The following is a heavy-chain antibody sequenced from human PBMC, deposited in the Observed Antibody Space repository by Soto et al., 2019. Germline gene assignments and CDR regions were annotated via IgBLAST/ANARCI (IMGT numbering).Heavy chain of an antibody. CDR3: ARSQGSSTSLEIYYYYYYGMDV. D-gene: IGHD2-2*01. J-gene: IGHJ6*02. CDR1: EATSGSYA. CDR2: IIPISDTT. Sequence: QVQLVQSGAEVKKPGSSVKVSCKASEATSGSYAISGLGRAPGQGLEGMGGIIPISDTTNYAQKFQGRVTITADESTSTAYMELSSLRSEDTAVYYCARSQGSSTSLEIYYYYYYGMDVWGQGTTVTVSS. V-gene: IGHV1-69*01.